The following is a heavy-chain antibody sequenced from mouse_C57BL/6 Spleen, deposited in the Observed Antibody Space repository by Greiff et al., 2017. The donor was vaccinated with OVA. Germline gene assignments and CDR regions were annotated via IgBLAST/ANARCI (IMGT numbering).Heavy chain of an antibody. CDR3: ARAPYYYGSSYDAMDY. CDR1: GFNIKNTY. V-gene: IGHV14-3*01. CDR2: IDPANGNT. Sequence: EVMLVESVAELVRPGASVKLSCTASGFNIKNTYMHWVKQRPEQGLEWIGRIDPANGNTKYAQKFQGKATITADTSSNTAYLQLSSLTSEDTAIYYCARAPYYYGSSYDAMDYWGQGTSGTGSS. D-gene: IGHD1-1*01. J-gene: IGHJ4*01.